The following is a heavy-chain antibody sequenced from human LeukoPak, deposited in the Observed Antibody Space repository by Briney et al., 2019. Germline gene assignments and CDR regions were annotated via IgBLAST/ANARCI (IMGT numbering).Heavy chain of an antibody. D-gene: IGHD6-13*01. V-gene: IGHV1-2*02. CDR1: GYTFTGYY. CDR3: ARVSGGAAAGKTKGFDY. CDR2: INPNSGGT. Sequence: WASVRVSCKASGYTFTGYYMHWVRQAPGQGLEWMGWINPNSGGTNYAQKFQGRVTMTRDTSISTAYMELSRLRSDDTAVYYCARVSGGAAAGKTKGFDYWGQGTLVTVSS. J-gene: IGHJ4*02.